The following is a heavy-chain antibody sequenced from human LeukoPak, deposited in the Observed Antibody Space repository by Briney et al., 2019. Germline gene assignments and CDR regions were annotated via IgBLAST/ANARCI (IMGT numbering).Heavy chain of an antibody. V-gene: IGHV4-4*09. J-gene: IGHJ5*02. CDR1: GGSISSYY. CDR3: ARGVVAYGSSWYTRFDP. Sequence: PSETLSLTCTVSGGSISSYYWSWIRQPPGKGLEWIGYIYTSGSTNYNPSLKSRVTISVDTSKNQFSLKLSSVTAADTAVYYCARGVVAYGSSWYTRFDPWGQGTLVTVSS. CDR2: IYTSGST. D-gene: IGHD6-13*01.